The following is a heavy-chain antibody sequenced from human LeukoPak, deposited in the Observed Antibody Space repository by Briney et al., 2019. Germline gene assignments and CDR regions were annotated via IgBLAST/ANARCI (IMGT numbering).Heavy chain of an antibody. CDR1: GGSFNGYY. CDR3: ARALLALKVRLDFDY. J-gene: IGHJ4*02. Sequence: PSETLSLTCAVYGGSFNGYYWSWIRQPPGKGLEWIGEINHSGSTNYNPSLKSRVTISVDTSKNQFSLKLSSVTAADTAVYYCARALLALKVRLDFDYWGQGTLVTVSS. D-gene: IGHD6-25*01. V-gene: IGHV4-34*01. CDR2: INHSGST.